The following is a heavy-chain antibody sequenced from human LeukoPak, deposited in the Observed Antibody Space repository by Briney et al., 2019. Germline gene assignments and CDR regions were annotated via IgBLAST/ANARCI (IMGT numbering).Heavy chain of an antibody. CDR1: GFTFSSYE. CDR2: ISSSDNTI. Sequence: GGSLRLSCAASGFTFSSYEMNWVRQAPGKGLEWISYISSSDNTIYYADSVKGRFTISRDNAKNSLYLQMCSLRAEDTAIYYCARDPVGHYSAGYFQHWGQGTLVTVSS. V-gene: IGHV3-48*03. D-gene: IGHD3-3*01. CDR3: ARDPVGHYSAGYFQH. J-gene: IGHJ1*01.